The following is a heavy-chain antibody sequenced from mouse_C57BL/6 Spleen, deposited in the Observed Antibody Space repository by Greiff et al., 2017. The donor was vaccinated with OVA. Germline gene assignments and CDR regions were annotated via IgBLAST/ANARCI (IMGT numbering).Heavy chain of an antibody. Sequence: QVQLQQPGAELVRPGSSVKLSCKASGYTFTSYWMDWVKQRPGQGLEWIGNIYPSDSETHYNQKFKDKATLTVDKSSSTAYMQLSSLTSEDSAVSYCARAVLATDSFDVWGTGTTLTVSS. CDR3: ARAVLATDSFDV. D-gene: IGHD1-1*01. V-gene: IGHV1-61*01. CDR1: GYTFTSYW. CDR2: IYPSDSET. J-gene: IGHJ1*03.